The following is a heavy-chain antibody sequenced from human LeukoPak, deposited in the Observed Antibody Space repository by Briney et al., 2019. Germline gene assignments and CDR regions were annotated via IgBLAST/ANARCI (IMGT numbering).Heavy chain of an antibody. Sequence: SVKVSCKASGGTFSSYAISWVRQAPGQGLEWMGGIIPIFGTANSAQKFQGRVTITTDESTSTAYMELRRLRSEDTAVYYCARDYGFWSGYYMGNWFDPWGQGTLVTVSS. CDR1: GGTFSSYA. CDR2: IIPIFGTA. V-gene: IGHV1-69*05. D-gene: IGHD3-3*01. J-gene: IGHJ5*02. CDR3: ARDYGFWSGYYMGNWFDP.